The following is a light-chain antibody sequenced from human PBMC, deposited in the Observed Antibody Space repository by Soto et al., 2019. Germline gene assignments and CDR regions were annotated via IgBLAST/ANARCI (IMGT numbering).Light chain of an antibody. V-gene: IGLV2-8*01. Sequence: QSALTQPPSAAGSPGQSVTISCTGTSSDVGGYKYVSWYQQHPGKAPKLMIYEVSKRPSGVPDRFSGSKSGNTASLTVSGLQAEDEADYYCSSYAGSILGVFGGGTKLTVL. CDR2: EVS. CDR3: SSYAGSILGV. CDR1: SSDVGGYKY. J-gene: IGLJ3*02.